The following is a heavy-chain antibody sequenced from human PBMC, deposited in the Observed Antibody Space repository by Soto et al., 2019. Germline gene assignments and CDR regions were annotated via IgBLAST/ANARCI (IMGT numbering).Heavy chain of an antibody. CDR3: ARVREIRIAAAGMGY. Sequence: QVQLVQSGAEVKKPGASVKVSCKASGYTFTSYDINWVRQATGQGLEWMGWMNPNSGNTGYAQKFQGRVTMTRNTSIGTAYMELSRLRSEDTAVYYCARVREIRIAAAGMGYWGQGTLVTVSS. V-gene: IGHV1-8*01. CDR1: GYTFTSYD. J-gene: IGHJ4*02. CDR2: MNPNSGNT. D-gene: IGHD6-13*01.